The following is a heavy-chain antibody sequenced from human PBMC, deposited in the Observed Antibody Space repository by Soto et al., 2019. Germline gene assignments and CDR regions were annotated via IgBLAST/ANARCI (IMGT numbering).Heavy chain of an antibody. CDR2: IYPGDSDT. CDR1: GYSFTSYW. D-gene: IGHD3-9*01. J-gene: IGHJ6*02. Sequence: PGESLKISCKGSGYSFTSYWIGWVRQMPGKGLEWMGIIYPGDSDTRYSPSFQGQVTISADKSISTAYLQWSSLKASDTAMYYCARHGYGILTATRQYYYYGMDVWGQGTTVTVSS. V-gene: IGHV5-51*01. CDR3: ARHGYGILTATRQYYYYGMDV.